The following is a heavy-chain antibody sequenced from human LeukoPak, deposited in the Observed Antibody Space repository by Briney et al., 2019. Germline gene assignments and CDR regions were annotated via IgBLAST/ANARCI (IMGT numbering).Heavy chain of an antibody. CDR2: IYPGDSDT. J-gene: IGHJ5*02. D-gene: IGHD2-15*01. V-gene: IGHV5-51*01. CDR3: ARSQGYCSGGSCLQGDWFDP. Sequence: GESLKISCRGSGYSFTSYWIGWVRQMPGKGLEWMGIIYPGDSDTRYSPSFQGQVTISADKSISTAYLQWGSLKASDTAMYYCARSQGYCSGGSCLQGDWFDPWGQGTLVTVSS. CDR1: GYSFTSYW.